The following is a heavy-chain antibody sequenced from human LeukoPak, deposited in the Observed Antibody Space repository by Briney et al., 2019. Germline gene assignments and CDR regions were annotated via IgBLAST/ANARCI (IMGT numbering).Heavy chain of an antibody. Sequence: PSETLSLTCAVYGGSFSGYYWNWIRQPPGKGLEWIGEINHSGNTNYNPSLKSRVTRSVDTSKNQFSLKLISVTAADTAVYYCARDFYYYYMDVWGKGTTVTVSS. CDR3: ARDFYYYYMDV. CDR1: GGSFSGYY. V-gene: IGHV4-34*01. J-gene: IGHJ6*03. CDR2: INHSGNT.